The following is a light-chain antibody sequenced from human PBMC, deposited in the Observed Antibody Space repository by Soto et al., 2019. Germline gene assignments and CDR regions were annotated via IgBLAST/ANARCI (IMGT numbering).Light chain of an antibody. J-gene: IGKJ5*01. V-gene: IGKV3-20*01. CDR3: QQYGSSPPIT. CDR1: RSVSSSY. Sequence: EIVLTQSPGTLSLSPGERATLSCRASRSVSSSYLAWYQQKPGLAPRLLIYVASSRATGIPDRFSGSGSGTDFTLTISRLEPEDFAAYYCQQYGSSPPITFGQGTRLEIK. CDR2: VAS.